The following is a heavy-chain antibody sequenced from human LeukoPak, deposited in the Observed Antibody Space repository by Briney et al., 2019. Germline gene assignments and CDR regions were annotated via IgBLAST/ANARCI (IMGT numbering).Heavy chain of an antibody. CDR3: ARDPRSYDYVWGSYDYFDY. CDR2: ISSSSSYI. CDR1: GFTFSSYA. D-gene: IGHD3-16*01. J-gene: IGHJ4*02. Sequence: GGSLRLSCAASGFTFSSYAMNWVRQAPGKGLEWVSSISSSSSYIYYADSVKGRFTISRDNAKNSLYLQMNSLRAEDTAVYYCARDPRSYDYVWGSYDYFDYWGQGTLVTVSS. V-gene: IGHV3-21*01.